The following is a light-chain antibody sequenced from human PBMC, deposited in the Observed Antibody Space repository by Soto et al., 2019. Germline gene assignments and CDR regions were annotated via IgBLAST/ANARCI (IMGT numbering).Light chain of an antibody. J-gene: IGKJ5*01. CDR3: QQYNNWPCIT. CDR1: QSVRGN. Sequence: EIVMTQSPAAVSVSPGERATLSCRASQSVRGNLAWYQQKPGQSPRLLIYGASSRATGIPVRFSGSGSGTEFTLTISSLQSEDFAVYYCQQYNNWPCITSCQGTRLEI. CDR2: GAS. V-gene: IGKV3-15*01.